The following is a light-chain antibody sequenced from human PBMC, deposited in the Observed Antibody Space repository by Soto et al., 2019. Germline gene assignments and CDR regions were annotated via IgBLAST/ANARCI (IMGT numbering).Light chain of an antibody. Sequence: IQMTQFPSSLSASVGDRVTITCRAGQTVIRYLNWYQQKPGRSPNLLIYAVSNLQSGVPSRCSGSGSGTEFTLTIIDLQPEDFATYDCQQSYSTLFTLGPVTKVDIK. J-gene: IGKJ3*01. V-gene: IGKV1-39*01. CDR1: QTVIRY. CDR2: AVS. CDR3: QQSYSTLFT.